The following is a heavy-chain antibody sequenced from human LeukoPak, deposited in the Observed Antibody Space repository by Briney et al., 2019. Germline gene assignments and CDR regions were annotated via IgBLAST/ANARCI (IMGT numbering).Heavy chain of an antibody. V-gene: IGHV1-3*01. CDR2: INGGNGNT. CDR3: ARESWRRDSGYDA. CDR1: GYTFTSYA. J-gene: IGHJ5*02. Sequence: ASVKVSCKASGYTFTSYAVHWVRQAPGQRLEWMGWINGGNGNTKYSQKFQDRVTITRDTSASTAYMELSSLRSEDTAVYYCARESWRRDSGYDAWGQGTLVTVSS. D-gene: IGHD5-12*01.